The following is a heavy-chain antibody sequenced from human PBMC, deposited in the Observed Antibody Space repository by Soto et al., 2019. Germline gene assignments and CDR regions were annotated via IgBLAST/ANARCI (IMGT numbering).Heavy chain of an antibody. CDR1: GGSFSGYY. D-gene: IGHD3-3*01. J-gene: IGHJ3*01. CDR3: ASLLRFQP. V-gene: IGHV4-34*01. CDR2: INHSGST. Sequence: SETLSLTCADYGGSFSGYYWSWIRQPPGKGLEWIGEINHSGSTNYNPSLKSRVTISVDTSKNQFSLKLSSVTAADTAVYYCASLLRFQPWGQGTMVTVSS.